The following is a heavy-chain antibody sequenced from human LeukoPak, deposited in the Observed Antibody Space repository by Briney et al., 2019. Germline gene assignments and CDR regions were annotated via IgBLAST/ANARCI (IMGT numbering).Heavy chain of an antibody. CDR3: ARGRYCSGGSCYVDY. CDR1: GGSFSGYY. V-gene: IGHV4-34*01. CDR2: INHSGST. J-gene: IGHJ4*02. D-gene: IGHD2-15*01. Sequence: SETLSLICAVYGGSFSGYYWSWIRQPPGKGLEWIGEINHSGSTNYNPSLKSRVTISVDTSKNQFSLKLSSVTAADTAVYYCARGRYCSGGSCYVDYWGQGTLVTVSS.